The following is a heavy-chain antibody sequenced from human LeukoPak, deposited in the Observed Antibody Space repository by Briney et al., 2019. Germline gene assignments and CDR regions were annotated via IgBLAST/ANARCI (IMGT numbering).Heavy chain of an antibody. D-gene: IGHD1-26*01. CDR3: ARERGGALRGDFDY. Sequence: ASVKVSCKASGYAFTGYYMHWVRQAPGQGLEWMGWINPNSGGTNYAQKFQGRVTMTRDTSISTVYMELSGLKSDDTAVYYCARERGGALRGDFDYWGQGTTVTVSS. CDR2: INPNSGGT. CDR1: GYAFTGYY. V-gene: IGHV1-2*02. J-gene: IGHJ4*03.